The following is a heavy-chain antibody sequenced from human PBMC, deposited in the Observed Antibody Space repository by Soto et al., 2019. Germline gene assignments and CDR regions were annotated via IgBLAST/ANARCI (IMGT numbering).Heavy chain of an antibody. D-gene: IGHD3-3*01. V-gene: IGHV3-66*01. Sequence: PGGSLRLSCAASGFTVSSNYMSWVRQAPGKGLEWVPVIYSGGSTYYADSVKGRFTISRDNSKNTLYLQMNSLRAEDTAVYYCARGRYVDDFWSGYYAGMDVWGQGTTVTVSS. J-gene: IGHJ6*02. CDR3: ARGRYVDDFWSGYYAGMDV. CDR2: IYSGGST. CDR1: GFTVSSNY.